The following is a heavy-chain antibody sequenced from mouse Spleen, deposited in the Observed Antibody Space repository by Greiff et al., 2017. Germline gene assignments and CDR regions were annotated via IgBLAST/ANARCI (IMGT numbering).Heavy chain of an antibody. D-gene: IGHD2-14*01. Sequence: QVQLQRPGAELVKPGASVKLSCKASGYTFTSYWMHWVKQRPGQGLEWIGMIHPNSGSTNYNEKFKSKATLTVDKSSSTAYMQLSSLTSEDSAVYYCARSSYYRYDDEDYYAMDYWGQGTSVTVSS. V-gene: IGHV1-64*01. J-gene: IGHJ4*01. CDR2: IHPNSGST. CDR3: ARSSYYRYDDEDYYAMDY. CDR1: GYTFTSYW.